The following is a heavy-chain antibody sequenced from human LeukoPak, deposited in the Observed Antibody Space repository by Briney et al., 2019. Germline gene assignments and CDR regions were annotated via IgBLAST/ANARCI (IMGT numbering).Heavy chain of an antibody. V-gene: IGHV1-46*01. CDR3: ARDYHGSGSPTTFDY. Sequence: GASVKVSCKASGYTFTIFYRHWVRQVPGQGLDWMAIINPRGGSASSAQKFQGRVTLTRDTSTSTVYMELSRLRSEDTALYYCARDYHGSGSPTTFDYWGQGTLVTVSS. CDR2: INPRGGSA. CDR1: GYTFTIFY. D-gene: IGHD3-10*01. J-gene: IGHJ4*02.